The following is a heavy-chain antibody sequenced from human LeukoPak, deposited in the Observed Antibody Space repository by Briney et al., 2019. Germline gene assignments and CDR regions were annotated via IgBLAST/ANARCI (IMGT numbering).Heavy chain of an antibody. CDR2: IYYSGYT. CDR1: GGSISSGSYY. D-gene: IGHD3-10*01. CDR3: ARTTMVRGTYYMDV. Sequence: SETLSLTCTVSGGSISSGSYYWSWIRQPPGKGLEWIGYIYYSGYTNYNPSLKSRVTISVDTSKNQFSLKLSSVTAADTAVYYCARTTMVRGTYYMDVWGKGTTVTISS. J-gene: IGHJ6*03. V-gene: IGHV4-61*01.